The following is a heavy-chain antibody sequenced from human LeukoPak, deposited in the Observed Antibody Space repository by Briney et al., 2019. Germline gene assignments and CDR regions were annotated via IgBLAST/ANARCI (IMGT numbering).Heavy chain of an antibody. CDR2: IYYRGTT. V-gene: IGHV4-59*03. J-gene: IGHJ4*02. CDR1: GGSINDYY. CDR3: AGGFSGRRPFEL. Sequence: KSSETLSLTCTVSGGSINDYYWNWLRQPPGKGLEWIGFIYYRGTTNNNPSLKSRVTTSIDTSKKQFSLNLSSVTAADTAIYYCAGGFSGRRPFELWGQGILVTVSS. D-gene: IGHD3-10*01.